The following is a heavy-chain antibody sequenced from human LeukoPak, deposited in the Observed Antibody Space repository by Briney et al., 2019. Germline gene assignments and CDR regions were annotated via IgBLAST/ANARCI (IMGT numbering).Heavy chain of an antibody. CDR2: IYSGGST. CDR1: GFTVSSNY. J-gene: IGHJ6*04. V-gene: IGHV3-53*01. Sequence: GGSLRLSCAASGFTVSSNYMTWVRQAPGKGLEWVSHIYSGGSTYYADPVKGRFTISRDNAKNSLYLQMNSLRAEDTAVYYCAELGITMIGGVWGKGTTVTISS. D-gene: IGHD3-10*02. CDR3: AELGITMIGGV.